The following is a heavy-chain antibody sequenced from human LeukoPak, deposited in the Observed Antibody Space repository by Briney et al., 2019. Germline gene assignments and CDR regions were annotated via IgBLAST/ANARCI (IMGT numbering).Heavy chain of an antibody. Sequence: GGSLRLSCAASGFAVSSNHTNWVRQAPGKGLEWVSVIFNGGSTYYADSMKGRFTISRDNAKNSLYLQMNSLRAEDTAVYYCARVGVGGATSYFDYWGQGTLVTVSS. CDR2: IFNGGST. J-gene: IGHJ4*02. V-gene: IGHV3-53*01. CDR3: ARVGVGGATSYFDY. CDR1: GFAVSSNH. D-gene: IGHD1-26*01.